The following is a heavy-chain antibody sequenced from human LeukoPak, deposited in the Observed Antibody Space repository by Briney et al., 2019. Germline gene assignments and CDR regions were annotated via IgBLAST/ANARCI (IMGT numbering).Heavy chain of an antibody. CDR3: ARVGRFLEWLSPDYYYYGMDV. Sequence: ASVKVSCKASGYTFTSYYMHWVRQAPGQGLEWMGWISAYNGNTNYAQKLQGRVTMTTDTSTSTAYMELRSLRSDDTAVYYCARVGRFLEWLSPDYYYYGMDVWGQGTTVTVSS. V-gene: IGHV1-18*04. J-gene: IGHJ6*02. CDR2: ISAYNGNT. CDR1: GYTFTSYY. D-gene: IGHD3-3*01.